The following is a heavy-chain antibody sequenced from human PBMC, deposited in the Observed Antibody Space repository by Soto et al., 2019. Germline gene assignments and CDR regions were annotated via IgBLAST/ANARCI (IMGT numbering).Heavy chain of an antibody. V-gene: IGHV3-23*01. CDR3: AKEGAMVSYFDY. D-gene: IGHD5-18*01. CDR1: GFTFSSYA. Sequence: EVQLLESGGGLVQPGGSLRLSCAASGFTFSSYAMSWVRQAPGKGLEWVSGISGSGGRTYYADSVKGRFTISRDNSKNTLYLQMNRLRAEDRAVYYCAKEGAMVSYFDYWGQGTLVTVSS. CDR2: ISGSGGRT. J-gene: IGHJ4*02.